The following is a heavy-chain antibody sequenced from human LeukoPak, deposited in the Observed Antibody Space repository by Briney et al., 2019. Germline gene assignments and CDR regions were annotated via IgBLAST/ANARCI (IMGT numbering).Heavy chain of an antibody. J-gene: IGHJ6*03. V-gene: IGHV4-4*07. CDR3: VRDHYYYDSSGDYQYYYVDV. CDR2: IYTSGST. Sequence: SETLSLTCTVSGASISSYHWSWIRQPAGRGLKWIGRIYTSGSTNYNPSLKSRVTISVDKSKNQFSLKLSPVSAADTAVYYCVRDHYYYDSSGDYQYYYVDVWGKGTTVTVSS. CDR1: GASISSYH. D-gene: IGHD3-22*01.